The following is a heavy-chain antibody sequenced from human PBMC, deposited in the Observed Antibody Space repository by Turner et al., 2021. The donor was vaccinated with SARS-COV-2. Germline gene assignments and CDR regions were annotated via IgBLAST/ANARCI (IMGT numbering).Heavy chain of an antibody. J-gene: IGHJ4*02. V-gene: IGHV3-53*04. D-gene: IGHD2-2*01. CDR3: TTSPAVGY. CDR1: GFTVYNNY. CDR2: IYSGGQT. Sequence: VQLVESGGGLAQPGGSLGLSCAASGFTVYNNYMTWVRQAPGKGLEWVSVIYSGGQTYYADSVKGRFTISRHSSKNTLYLQMNSLRPEDTAMYYCTTSPAVGYWGQGTLVTVSS.